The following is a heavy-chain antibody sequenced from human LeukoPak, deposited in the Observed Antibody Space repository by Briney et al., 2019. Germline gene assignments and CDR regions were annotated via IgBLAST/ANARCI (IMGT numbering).Heavy chain of an antibody. CDR2: ISGYKGNT. CDR3: ARRISLYYYYYMDV. Sequence: ASVKVSCKGSGYTFRSYGINWVRQAPGQGLEWMGWISGYKGNTNYAQKLQGRVTMTTDTSTSTAYMELRSLTSDDTAVYYCARRISLYYYYYMDVWGKGTTVTISS. D-gene: IGHD3-3*02. V-gene: IGHV1-18*01. J-gene: IGHJ6*03. CDR1: GYTFRSYG.